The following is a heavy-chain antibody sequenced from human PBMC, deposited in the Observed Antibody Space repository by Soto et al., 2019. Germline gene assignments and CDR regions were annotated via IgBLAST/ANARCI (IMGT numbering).Heavy chain of an antibody. V-gene: IGHV5-51*01. CDR3: VRPDSTGYYHY. J-gene: IGHJ4*02. CDR1: GYTFISSW. D-gene: IGHD3-22*01. Sequence: PGESLKISCQGSGYTFISSWIGWVRQMPGKGLEWMGIIYPDNSDTRYSPSFQGQVIMSVDKSIRTAYLQWRSLKASDTAMYYCVRPDSTGYYHYWGQGTLVTVSS. CDR2: IYPDNSDT.